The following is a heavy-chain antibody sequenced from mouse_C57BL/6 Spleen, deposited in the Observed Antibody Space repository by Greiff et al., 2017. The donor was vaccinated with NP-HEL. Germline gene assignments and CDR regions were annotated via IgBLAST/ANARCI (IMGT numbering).Heavy chain of an antibody. Sequence: QVQLQQPGAELVKPGASVKVSCKASGYTFTSYWMHWVKQRPGQGLEWIGRIHPSDSDTNYNQKFKGKATLSVDKSASTAYKQRSSLTSEDSAVYYCAIEGKEYAMDNWGQGTSVTDSS. V-gene: IGHV1-74*01. J-gene: IGHJ4*01. CDR2: IHPSDSDT. CDR1: GYTFTSYW. CDR3: AIEGKEYAMDN.